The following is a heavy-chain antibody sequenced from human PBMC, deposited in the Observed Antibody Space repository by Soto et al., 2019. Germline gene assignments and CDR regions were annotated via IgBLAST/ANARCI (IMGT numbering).Heavy chain of an antibody. CDR3: ASSEDYDYGDYPDS. V-gene: IGHV4-4*02. Sequence: PSETLSLTCAVSGGSISSSNWWSWVRQPPGKGLEWIGEIYHSGSTNYNPSLKSRVTISVDKSKNQFSLKLSSVTAADTAVYYCASSEDYDYGDYPDSWGQGTLVTVSS. CDR2: IYHSGST. D-gene: IGHD4-17*01. J-gene: IGHJ1*01. CDR1: GGSISSSNW.